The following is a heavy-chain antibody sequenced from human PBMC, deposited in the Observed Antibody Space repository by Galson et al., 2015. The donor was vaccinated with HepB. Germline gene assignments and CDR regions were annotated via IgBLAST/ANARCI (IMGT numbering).Heavy chain of an antibody. V-gene: IGHV1-18*01. CDR2: ISAYNGNT. D-gene: IGHD2-15*01. Sequence: SVKVSCKASGYTFTSYGISWVRQAPGQGLEWMGWISAYNGNTNYAQKLQGRVTMTTDTSTSTAYMELRSLRSDDTAVYYCARGYCSGGSCNDAFDIWGQGTMVTVSS. J-gene: IGHJ3*02. CDR3: ARGYCSGGSCNDAFDI. CDR1: GYTFTSYG.